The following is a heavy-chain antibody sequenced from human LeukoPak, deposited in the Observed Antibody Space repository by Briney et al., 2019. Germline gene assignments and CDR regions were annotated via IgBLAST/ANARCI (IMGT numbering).Heavy chain of an antibody. J-gene: IGHJ5*02. CDR1: GYSISSGYQ. CDR2: IYHSGSA. V-gene: IGHV4-38-2*02. D-gene: IGHD2-2*01. Sequence: PSETLSLTCAVSGYSISSGYQWAWIRQSPGKGLEWIGSIYHSGSAHYNPSLKSRVTILVETSKNQFSLKLYSVTAAYTAVYYCARDPRWLTPDCTSTSCYENYFDPWGQGTLVTVSS. CDR3: ARDPRWLTPDCTSTSCYENYFDP.